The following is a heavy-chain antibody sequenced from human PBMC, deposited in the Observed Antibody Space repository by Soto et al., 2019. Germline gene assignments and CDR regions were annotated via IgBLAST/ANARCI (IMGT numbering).Heavy chain of an antibody. CDR3: ARDPLWGTAMVLWYLDL. Sequence: GGSLRLSCAASGFTFSSYAMHWVRQAPGKGLEWVAVISYDGSNKYYADSVKGRFTISRDNSKNTLYLQMNSLRAEDTAVYYCARDPLWGTAMVLWYLDLCGRGTLVTVSS. J-gene: IGHJ2*01. V-gene: IGHV3-30-3*01. CDR1: GFTFSSYA. D-gene: IGHD5-18*01. CDR2: ISYDGSNK.